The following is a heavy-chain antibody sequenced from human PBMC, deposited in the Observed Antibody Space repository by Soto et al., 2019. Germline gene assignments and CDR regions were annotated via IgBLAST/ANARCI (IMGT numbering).Heavy chain of an antibody. V-gene: IGHV4-30-4*01. CDR1: GGSISSGDYY. CDR3: ARVKENVWGSYAHDY. Sequence: PSETLSLTCTVSGGSISSGDYYWGWIRQPPGKGLEWIGYIYYSGSTYYNPSLKSRVTISVDTSKNQFSLKLSSVTAADTAVYYCARVKENVWGSYAHDYWGQGTLVTVS. CDR2: IYYSGST. J-gene: IGHJ4*02. D-gene: IGHD3-16*01.